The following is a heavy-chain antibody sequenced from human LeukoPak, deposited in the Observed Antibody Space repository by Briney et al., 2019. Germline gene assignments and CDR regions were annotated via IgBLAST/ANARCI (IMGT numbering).Heavy chain of an antibody. Sequence: HPGGSLRLSCAASGFTFSRHDMSWVRQAPGKGLEWVSYIRSSGDATYYADSVKGRFTSSTDTSKSTVNLQMNSLRVEDTAVYYCVEGHFSNWGQGTLVTVST. CDR2: IRSSGDAT. CDR3: VEGHFSN. J-gene: IGHJ4*02. D-gene: IGHD2-2*01. CDR1: GFTFSRHD. V-gene: IGHV3-23*01.